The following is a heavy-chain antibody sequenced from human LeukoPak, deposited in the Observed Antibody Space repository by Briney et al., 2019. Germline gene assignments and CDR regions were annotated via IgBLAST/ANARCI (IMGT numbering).Heavy chain of an antibody. CDR2: INHSGST. Sequence: SETLSLTCTVSGGSISSYYWSWICQPPGKGLEWIGEINHSGSTNYNPSLKSRVTISVDTSKNQFSLKLSSVTAADTAVYYCARGRYSSSWYAPSEYFQHWGQGTLVTVSS. D-gene: IGHD6-13*01. V-gene: IGHV4-34*01. J-gene: IGHJ1*01. CDR3: ARGRYSSSWYAPSEYFQH. CDR1: GGSISSYY.